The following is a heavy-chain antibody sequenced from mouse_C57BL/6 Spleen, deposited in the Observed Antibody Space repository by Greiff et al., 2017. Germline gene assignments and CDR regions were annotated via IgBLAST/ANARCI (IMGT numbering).Heavy chain of an antibody. D-gene: IGHD1-1*01. Sequence: VQLQQSGAELVRPGASVKLSCTASGFNIKDYYMHWVKQRPEQGLEWIGRIDPEDGDTEYATKFQGKATTTADTSSNTAYLPLSSLTSEDAAVYYCTDYYGCPFAYWGQGTTLTVSS. CDR1: GFNIKDYY. CDR3: TDYYGCPFAY. V-gene: IGHV14-1*01. J-gene: IGHJ2*01. CDR2: IDPEDGDT.